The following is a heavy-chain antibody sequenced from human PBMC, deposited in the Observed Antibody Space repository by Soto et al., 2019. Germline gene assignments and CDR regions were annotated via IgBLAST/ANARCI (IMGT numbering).Heavy chain of an antibody. Sequence: PSETLSLTCTVSGGSLSSGGYYWSWIRQHPGKGPEWIGYIYYSGSTYYNPSLKSRVTISVDTSKNQFSLKLSSVTAADTAVYYCARTPGIAAAGNFDYWGQGTLVTVSS. J-gene: IGHJ4*02. CDR3: ARTPGIAAAGNFDY. CDR2: IYYSGST. D-gene: IGHD6-13*01. CDR1: GGSLSSGGYY. V-gene: IGHV4-31*03.